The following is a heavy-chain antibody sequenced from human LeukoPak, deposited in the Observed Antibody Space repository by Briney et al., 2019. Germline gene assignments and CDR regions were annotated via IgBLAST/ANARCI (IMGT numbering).Heavy chain of an antibody. D-gene: IGHD6-19*01. CDR1: GGSISSYY. CDR2: IYYSGST. CDR3: ARGPNYSSGWYAFDY. Sequence: SETLSLTCTVSGGSISSYYWSWIRQPPGKGLEWIGYIYYSGSTNYNPSLKSRVTISVDTSKNQFSLKLSSVTAADTAVYYCARGPNYSSGWYAFDYWGQGTLVTVSS. J-gene: IGHJ4*02. V-gene: IGHV4-59*01.